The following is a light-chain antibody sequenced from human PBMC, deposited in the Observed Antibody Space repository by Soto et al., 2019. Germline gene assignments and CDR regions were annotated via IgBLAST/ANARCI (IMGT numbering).Light chain of an antibody. CDR3: QQYNKWPPRYT. J-gene: IGKJ2*01. CDR1: QSVSSN. Sequence: EIVMTQSPATLSVSPGERATLSCRASQSVSSNLAWYQHKPGQAPRLLIYGASTRATGIPARFSGSGSGTEFTLTISSLQSEDFAVYYCQQYNKWPPRYTFGQGTKLEIK. V-gene: IGKV3-15*01. CDR2: GAS.